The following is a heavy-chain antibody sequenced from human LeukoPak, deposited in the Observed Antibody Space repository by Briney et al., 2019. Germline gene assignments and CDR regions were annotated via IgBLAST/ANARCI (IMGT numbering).Heavy chain of an antibody. CDR2: FDPEDGET. V-gene: IGHV1-24*01. J-gene: IGHJ4*02. CDR3: ATGEPIVATTFDY. Sequence: ALVKVSCKVSGYTLTELSMHWVRQAPGKGLEWMGGFDPEDGETIYAQKFQGRVTMTEDTSTDTAYMELSSLRSEDTAVYYCATGEPIVATTFDYWGQGTLVTVSS. CDR1: GYTLTELS. D-gene: IGHD5-12*01.